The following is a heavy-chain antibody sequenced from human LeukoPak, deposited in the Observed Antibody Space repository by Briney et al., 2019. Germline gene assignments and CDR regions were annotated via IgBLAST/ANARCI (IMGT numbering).Heavy chain of an antibody. CDR3: ARAASGSWNHYFDY. CDR1: GFTVSSNY. Sequence: GGSLRLSCAASGFTVSSNYMSWVRQAPGKGLEWVSVIYSGGSTYYADSVKGRFTISRDNSKNTLYLQMNSLRAEDTAVYYCARAASGSWNHYFDYWGQGSLVTVSS. D-gene: IGHD3-10*01. J-gene: IGHJ4*02. CDR2: IYSGGST. V-gene: IGHV3-66*01.